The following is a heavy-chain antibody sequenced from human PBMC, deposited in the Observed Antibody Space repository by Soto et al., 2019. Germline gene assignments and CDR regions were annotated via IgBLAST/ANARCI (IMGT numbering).Heavy chain of an antibody. CDR3: AYRPSLDWGHLDS. J-gene: IGHJ4*02. CDR2: IYWDDDK. CDR1: GFSLSTTGVG. V-gene: IGHV2-5*02. D-gene: IGHD7-27*01. Sequence: QITLKESGPTLVKPTQTLTLTCTFSGFSLSTTGVGVGWIRQPPGKALECLALIYWDDDKRYSPSLTNRLTITKETSKDQVVLTMTTMHPVDTGTYFCAYRPSLDWGHLDSWGQGTLVTVSS.